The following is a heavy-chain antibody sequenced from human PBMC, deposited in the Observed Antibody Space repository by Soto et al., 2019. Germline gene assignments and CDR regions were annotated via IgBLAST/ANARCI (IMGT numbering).Heavy chain of an antibody. CDR1: GGTFSSYT. J-gene: IGHJ3*02. D-gene: IGHD3-16*01. Sequence: QVLLVQSGAEVKKPGSSVKVTCKASGGTFSSYTISWVRQAPGQGPEYMGGIMPIFGTATYTQSFQDRVTITADESTSTVYMELRSLTSDDTAVYYCTRGVTANYMGGDAFEIWGQGTMVTVSS. CDR3: TRGVTANYMGGDAFEI. CDR2: IMPIFGTA. V-gene: IGHV1-69*01.